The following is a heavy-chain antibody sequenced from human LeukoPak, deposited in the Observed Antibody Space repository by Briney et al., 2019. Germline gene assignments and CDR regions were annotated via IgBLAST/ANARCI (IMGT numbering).Heavy chain of an antibody. CDR3: AREGIAVAGQKFDY. D-gene: IGHD6-19*01. J-gene: IGHJ4*02. V-gene: IGHV4-34*01. CDR2: INHSGST. CDR1: GGSFSGYY. Sequence: SETLSLTCAVYGGSFSGYYWSWIRQPPGKGLEWIGEINHSGSTNYNPSLKSRVTISVDTSKNQFSLKLSSVTAADTAVYYCAREGIAVAGQKFDYWGQGTLVTVSP.